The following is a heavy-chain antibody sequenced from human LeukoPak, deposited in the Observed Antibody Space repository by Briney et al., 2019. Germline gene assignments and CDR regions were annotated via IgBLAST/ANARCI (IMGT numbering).Heavy chain of an antibody. V-gene: IGHV1-2*02. D-gene: IGHD3-22*01. CDR3: SREGSGESSGSFPIDY. Sequence: ASVQVSCKTCGYIFTDYYIHGLRQPPAQGLEGMGWINPNSGYTKYAQKFQDRLTITRDTSISTASMQLSSLRSDDTAAYYCSREGSGESSGSFPIDYWGQGTLVTVSS. CDR1: GYIFTDYY. CDR2: INPNSGYT. J-gene: IGHJ4*02.